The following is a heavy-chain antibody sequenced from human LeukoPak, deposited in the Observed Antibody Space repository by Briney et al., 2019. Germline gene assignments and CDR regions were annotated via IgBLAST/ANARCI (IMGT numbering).Heavy chain of an antibody. Sequence: RGSLRLSCAASGFTFSSYAMSWVRQAPGKGLEWVSAISGSGGSTYYADSVKGRFTISRDNSKNTLYLQMNSLRAEDTAVYYCARVYSSGWYQAFDYWGQGTLVTVSS. J-gene: IGHJ4*02. CDR2: ISGSGGST. D-gene: IGHD6-19*01. CDR3: ARVYSSGWYQAFDY. CDR1: GFTFSSYA. V-gene: IGHV3-23*01.